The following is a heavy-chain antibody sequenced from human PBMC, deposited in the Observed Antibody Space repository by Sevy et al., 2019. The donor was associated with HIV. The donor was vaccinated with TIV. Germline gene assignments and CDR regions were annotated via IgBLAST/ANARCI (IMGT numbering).Heavy chain of an antibody. V-gene: IGHV4-34*01. D-gene: IGHD6-13*01. Sequence: SETLSLACAVYGGSFRDYLWTWIRQPPGKGLEWIGEISHSGRTNYNPSLQSRVTISVDMSKNQFSLRLKSVTAADTAIYYCARGANLLKSSSGYFSALHSYYYDMDVWGQGTTVTVSS. J-gene: IGHJ6*02. CDR3: ARGANLLKSSSGYFSALHSYYYDMDV. CDR1: GGSFRDYL. CDR2: ISHSGRT.